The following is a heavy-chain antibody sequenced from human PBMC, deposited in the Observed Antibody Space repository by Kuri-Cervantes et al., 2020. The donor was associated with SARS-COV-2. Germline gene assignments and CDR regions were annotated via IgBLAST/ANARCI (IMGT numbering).Heavy chain of an antibody. Sequence: LSLTCAASGFTFNNYGMHWVRQAPGKGLEWVASISYEGSNKHYADSVKGRFTISRDYAKNSLYLQMNSLRAEDTAVYYCAREGGSGSYYDHYYYYYYMDVWGKGTTVTVSS. J-gene: IGHJ6*03. V-gene: IGHV3-30*03. CDR1: GFTFNNYG. CDR2: ISYEGSNK. D-gene: IGHD3-10*01. CDR3: AREGGSGSYYDHYYYYYYMDV.